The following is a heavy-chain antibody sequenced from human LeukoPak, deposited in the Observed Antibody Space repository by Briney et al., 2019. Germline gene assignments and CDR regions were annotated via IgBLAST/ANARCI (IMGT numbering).Heavy chain of an antibody. CDR2: INTDGSST. CDR1: GFTFSTYW. V-gene: IGHV3-74*01. Sequence: GGSLRLSCAASGFTFSTYWMYWVRQAPGKGLVWVSRINTDGSSTNYADSVKGRFTISRDNAKNTLYLQMNSLRAEDTAVYYCASPKRGGAFDMWGQGTVVTVSS. D-gene: IGHD2-15*01. CDR3: ASPKRGGAFDM. J-gene: IGHJ3*02.